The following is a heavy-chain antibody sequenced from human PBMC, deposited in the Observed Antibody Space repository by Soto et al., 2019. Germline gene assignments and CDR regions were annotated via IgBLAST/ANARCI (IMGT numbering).Heavy chain of an antibody. V-gene: IGHV4-59*01. CDR1: GGSISSYY. J-gene: IGHJ3*01. CDR3: ARSLGILSIRL. CDR2: IYYSGST. D-gene: IGHD2-15*01. Sequence: SETLSLTCTFSGGSISSYYWSLIRQPPGKGLEWIGYIYYSGSTNYNPSLKSRVTISVDTSKNQFSLKLSSVTAADTAVYYCARSLGILSIRLWGQGTMVTVSS.